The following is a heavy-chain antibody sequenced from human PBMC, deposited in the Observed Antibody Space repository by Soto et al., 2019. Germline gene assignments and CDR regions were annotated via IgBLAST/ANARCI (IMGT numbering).Heavy chain of an antibody. CDR2: ISRSGTTV. CDR1: GFTFSTYN. J-gene: IGHJ4*02. Sequence: EVQLVESGGGLVQPGGSLRLSCAASGFTFSTYNMNWVRQGPGKGLEWVSYISRSGTTVYYADSVKGRFTISRDNARNSLYLQMNSLRDEDTALYYCARDPSPDSSGWYYFDYWGQGTVVTVSS. CDR3: ARDPSPDSSGWYYFDY. V-gene: IGHV3-48*02. D-gene: IGHD6-19*01.